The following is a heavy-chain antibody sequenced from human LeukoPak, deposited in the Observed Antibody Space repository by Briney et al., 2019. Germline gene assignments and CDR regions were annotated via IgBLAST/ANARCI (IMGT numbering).Heavy chain of an antibody. CDR2: IKQDGSEK. V-gene: IGHV3-7*01. J-gene: IGHJ4*02. D-gene: IGHD3-10*01. CDR1: GFTFSDYS. Sequence: GGSLRLSCAASGFTFSDYSMHWVRQAPGKRLEWVANIKQDGSEKYYVDSVKGRFTISRDNANNSLYLQMNSLRAEDTAVYYCARGRGGLLWFGEFNSWGQGTLVTVSS. CDR3: ARGRGGLLWFGEFNS.